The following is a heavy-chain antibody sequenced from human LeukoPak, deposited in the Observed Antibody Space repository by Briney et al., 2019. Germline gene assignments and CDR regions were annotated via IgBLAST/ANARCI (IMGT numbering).Heavy chain of an antibody. V-gene: IGHV3-7*01. CDR2: IKVDGSEK. D-gene: IGHD1-26*01. J-gene: IGHJ4*02. CDR1: GFTLSGYW. Sequence: GGSLRLSCAASGFTLSGYWMSWVCQAPGKGLEWVANIKVDGSEKNYVDSVKGRLTISRDNAKNSLYLQMNSLRVEDTAVYYCAREIPGGATTLDYWGQGTLVTVSS. CDR3: AREIPGGATTLDY.